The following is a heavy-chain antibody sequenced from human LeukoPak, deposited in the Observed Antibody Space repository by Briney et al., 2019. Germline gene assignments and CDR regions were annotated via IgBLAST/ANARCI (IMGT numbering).Heavy chain of an antibody. D-gene: IGHD3-9*01. Sequence: VASVKVSCKASNYTFTNYGISWVRQAPGQGLEWMGWISAYNGNTNYAQKLQGRVTMTTDTSASTAYMELRSLRSDDTAVYYCARDTPSPTIRYFDWLPPPLDAFDIWGQGTMVTVSS. V-gene: IGHV1-18*01. CDR2: ISAYNGNT. CDR3: ARDTPSPTIRYFDWLPPPLDAFDI. J-gene: IGHJ3*02. CDR1: NYTFTNYG.